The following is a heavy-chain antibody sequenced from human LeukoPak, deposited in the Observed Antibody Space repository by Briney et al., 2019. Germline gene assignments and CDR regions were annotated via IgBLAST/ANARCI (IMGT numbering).Heavy chain of an antibody. D-gene: IGHD5-18*01. CDR3: ARLGQLWLIDY. J-gene: IGHJ4*02. V-gene: IGHV4-59*08. Sequence: SETLSLTCTVSGGSISSYYWSWIRQPPGKGLEWIGYIYYSGSTNYNPSLKSRVTISVDTSKNQFSLKLSSVTAADTAVYYCARLGQLWLIDYWGQGTLVTVSS. CDR1: GGSISSYY. CDR2: IYYSGST.